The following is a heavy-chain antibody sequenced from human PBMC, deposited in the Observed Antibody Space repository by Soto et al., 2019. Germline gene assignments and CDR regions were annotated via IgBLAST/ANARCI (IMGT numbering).Heavy chain of an antibody. J-gene: IGHJ3*02. CDR1: GYTFTSYG. V-gene: IGHV1-18*01. D-gene: IGHD6-19*01. CDR3: VRDRIARARIAVTGGPFDI. CDR2: ISAYNGNT. Sequence: QDQLVQSGAEVKKPGASVKVSCKASGYTFTSYGISWVRQAPGQGLEWMGWISAYNGNTNYAQKLQGRVTMTTDTSTSTAYMELRSLRSDDTAVYYCVRDRIARARIAVTGGPFDIWGQGTMVTVSS.